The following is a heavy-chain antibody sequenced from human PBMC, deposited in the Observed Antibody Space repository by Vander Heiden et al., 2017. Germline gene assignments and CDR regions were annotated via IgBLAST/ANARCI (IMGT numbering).Heavy chain of an antibody. CDR2: IHHSGSA. CDR3: ARWGEVVGIRAFDI. CDR1: DGSISTYY. D-gene: IGHD2-21*01. Sequence: QVQLQDSGPGLVKPSETLSLSCTVPDGSISTYYWNWIRQPPGKGLEWIGFIHHSGSALYNPSLNSRFTMSVDMSKSQFSLKLKSVTAADTAIYYCARWGEVVGIRAFDIWGQGTVVTVSS. J-gene: IGHJ3*02. V-gene: IGHV4-59*01.